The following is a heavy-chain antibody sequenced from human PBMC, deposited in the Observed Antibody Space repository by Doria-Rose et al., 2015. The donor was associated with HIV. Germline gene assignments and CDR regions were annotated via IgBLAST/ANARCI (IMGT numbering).Heavy chain of an antibody. J-gene: IGHJ4*02. CDR1: GGSISSGGYS. Sequence: QVLLLESGSALVKPSQTLSLTCAVSGGSISSGGYSWSWIRQPPGKGLEWIGYIYHSGSTYYNPSLKSRVTISVARPKNQSSLKLSSVTAADTAVYYCASSAATIDFAYWGQGTLVTVSS. V-gene: IGHV4-30-2*01. CDR2: IYHSGST. CDR3: ASSAATIDFAY. D-gene: IGHD5-12*01.